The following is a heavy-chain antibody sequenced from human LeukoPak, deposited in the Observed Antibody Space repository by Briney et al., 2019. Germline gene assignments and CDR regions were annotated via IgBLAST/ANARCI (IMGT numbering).Heavy chain of an antibody. CDR1: EFTFSSYS. Sequence: GGSLRLSGAASEFTFSSYSMNWVRQAPGNGLEGVSYISSSSSTIYYAGSVKGRLTISRDNAKNSLYLQINSLRAEDTAVYYCARGSYDSSGYYLGAGARADYWGQGTLVTVSS. J-gene: IGHJ4*02. CDR3: ARGSYDSSGYYLGAGARADY. D-gene: IGHD3-22*01. CDR2: ISSSSSTI. V-gene: IGHV3-48*01.